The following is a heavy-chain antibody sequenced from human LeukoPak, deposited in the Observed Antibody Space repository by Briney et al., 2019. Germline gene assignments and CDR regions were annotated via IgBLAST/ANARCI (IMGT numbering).Heavy chain of an antibody. D-gene: IGHD3-10*01. J-gene: IGHJ5*01. CDR2: IYSSGST. V-gene: IGHV4-61*02. Sequence: SETLSLLCTVSGHPISSCSYYWTWIRQPAAKGLEWIGRIYSSGSTNYNPSLKSRVTISVYTSQNQFSLKRRSVTAADTAVYDCARDMGWFWFDAWGNGIIVTVAS. CDR3: ARDMGWFWFDA. CDR1: GHPISSCSYY.